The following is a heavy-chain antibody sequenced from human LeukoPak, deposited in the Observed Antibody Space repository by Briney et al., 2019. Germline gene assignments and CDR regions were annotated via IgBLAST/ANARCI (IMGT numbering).Heavy chain of an antibody. Sequence: PSETLSLTCTVSGGSISSSSYSWGWIRQPPGKGLEWIGSIYYSGSTYYNPSLKSRVTISVDTSKNQFSLKLSSVTAADTAVYYCARQRRAVDYWGQGTLVTVSS. CDR3: ARQRRAVDY. CDR2: IYYSGST. J-gene: IGHJ4*02. V-gene: IGHV4-39*01. CDR1: GGSISSSSYS. D-gene: IGHD1-1*01.